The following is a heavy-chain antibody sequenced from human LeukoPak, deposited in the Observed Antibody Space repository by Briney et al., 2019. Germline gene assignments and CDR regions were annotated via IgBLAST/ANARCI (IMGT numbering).Heavy chain of an antibody. Sequence: GSPLRLSCADYGFTFSHYGMHWVRQDPGKGLEWVAVISYDGSNKYYADSVKGRFTISRDNSKNTLYLQMNSLRAEDTAVYYCAKEEMVRELTNTFCVRAVGRKGTTVTV. CDR3: AKEEMVRELTNTFCVRAV. D-gene: IGHD3-10*01. CDR2: ISYDGSNK. J-gene: IGHJ6*03. CDR1: GFTFSHYG. V-gene: IGHV3-30*18.